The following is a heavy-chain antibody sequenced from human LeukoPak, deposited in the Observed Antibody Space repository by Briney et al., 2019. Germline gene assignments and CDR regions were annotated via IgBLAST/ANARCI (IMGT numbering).Heavy chain of an antibody. V-gene: IGHV4-61*02. Sequence: SETLSLTCTVSGGSISSGRYYWSWIRQPAGKGLEWIGRIYTSGSTNYNPSLKSRVTISVDTSKNQFSLKLSSVTAADTAVYYCARYDYAYAFDIWGQGTMVTVSS. D-gene: IGHD4-17*01. CDR3: ARYDYAYAFDI. J-gene: IGHJ3*02. CDR1: GGSISSGRYY. CDR2: IYTSGST.